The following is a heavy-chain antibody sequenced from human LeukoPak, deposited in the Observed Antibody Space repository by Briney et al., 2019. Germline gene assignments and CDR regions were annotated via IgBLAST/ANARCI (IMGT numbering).Heavy chain of an antibody. CDR1: GDSVSSNSAA. CDR2: TYYRSKWYN. D-gene: IGHD6-19*01. Sequence: SQTLSLTCAISGDSVSSNSAAWNWIRQSPSRGLEWLGRTYYRSKWYNDYAVSVKSRITINPDTSKNQFSLQLNSVTPEDTAVYYCARDFAAVAGSTDNWFDPWGQGTLVTVSS. V-gene: IGHV6-1*01. J-gene: IGHJ5*02. CDR3: ARDFAAVAGSTDNWFDP.